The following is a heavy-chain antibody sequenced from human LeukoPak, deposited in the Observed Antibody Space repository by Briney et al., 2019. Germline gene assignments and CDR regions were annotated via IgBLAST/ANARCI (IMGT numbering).Heavy chain of an antibody. Sequence: SETLSLTCTVSGGSISSSSYYWGWIRQPPGKGLEWIGSIYYSGSTYYNPSLKSRVTISVDTSKNQFSLKLSSVTAADTAVYYCARAAYGSCFDFWGQGTLVTVSS. CDR2: IYYSGST. V-gene: IGHV4-39*01. D-gene: IGHD3-10*01. CDR3: ARAAYGSCFDF. J-gene: IGHJ4*02. CDR1: GGSISSSSYY.